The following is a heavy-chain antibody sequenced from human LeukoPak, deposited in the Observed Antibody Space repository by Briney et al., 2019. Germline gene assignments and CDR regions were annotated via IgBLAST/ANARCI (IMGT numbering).Heavy chain of an antibody. Sequence: PSETLSHTCTVSGGSISSYYWSWIRQPPGKGLEWIGYIYYSGSTKYNPSLKSRVTISVDTSKNQFSLKLSSVTAADSAVDYCARGSSSCSDYWGQGTLVAVSS. D-gene: IGHD6-13*01. J-gene: IGHJ4*02. CDR3: ARGSSSCSDY. CDR1: GGSISSYY. V-gene: IGHV4-59*01. CDR2: IYYSGST.